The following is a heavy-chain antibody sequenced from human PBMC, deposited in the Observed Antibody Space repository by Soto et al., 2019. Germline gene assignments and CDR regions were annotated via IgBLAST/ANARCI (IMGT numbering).Heavy chain of an antibody. CDR3: AHRVGGSYGSTWGWFDP. Sequence: QITLKESGPPLVKPTQTLTLTCNFSGFSLSRTGMAVGWIRQPPGKALEWLAVIYWDDDKRYSPTLKSRLTIMKDTSKNQVVLTVTNVDPVDTGTYYCAHRVGGSYGSTWGWFDPWGQGTLVTVSS. CDR2: IYWDDDK. D-gene: IGHD3-10*01. V-gene: IGHV2-5*02. J-gene: IGHJ5*02. CDR1: GFSLSRTGMA.